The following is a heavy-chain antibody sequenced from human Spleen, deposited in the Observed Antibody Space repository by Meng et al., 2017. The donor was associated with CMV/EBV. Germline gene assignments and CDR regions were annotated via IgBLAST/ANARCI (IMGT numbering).Heavy chain of an antibody. J-gene: IGHJ4*02. Sequence: SVKVSCKASGYIFGAYGISWVRQAPGQGLEWLGGIIPSYDSTRYAQKFQGRITVTTDESTRTTYLELSSLKSDDTAVYFCARDTVSGAGFYFDIWGQGTLVTVSS. V-gene: IGHV1-69*05. CDR1: GYIFGAYG. CDR3: ARDTVSGAGFYFDI. D-gene: IGHD3-10*01. CDR2: IIPSYDST.